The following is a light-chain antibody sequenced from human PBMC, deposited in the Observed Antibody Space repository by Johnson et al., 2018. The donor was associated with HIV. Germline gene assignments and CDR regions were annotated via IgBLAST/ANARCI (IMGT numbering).Light chain of an antibody. Sequence: QSVLTQPPSVSAAPGQKVTISCSGSSSNIGINSVSWYQQVPGTAPKLLIYDNNKRPSGIPDRFSGSKSGTSATLGITGLQTGDEADYYCGTWDSSLSAGFYVFGTGTKVTVL. CDR2: DNN. J-gene: IGLJ1*01. V-gene: IGLV1-51*01. CDR3: GTWDSSLSAGFYV. CDR1: SSNIGINS.